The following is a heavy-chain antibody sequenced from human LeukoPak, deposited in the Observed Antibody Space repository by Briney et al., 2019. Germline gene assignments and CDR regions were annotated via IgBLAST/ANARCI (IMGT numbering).Heavy chain of an antibody. J-gene: IGHJ4*02. CDR1: GGSISSYY. V-gene: IGHV4-4*07. CDR2: IYTSGST. D-gene: IGHD1-20*01. CDR3: ARQGITGTYYYFDY. Sequence: SETLSLTCTVSGGSISSYYWSWIRQPAGKGLEWIGRIYTSGSTNYNPSLKSRVTMSVDTSKNQFSLKLSSVTAADTAVYYCARQGITGTYYYFDYWGQGTLVTVSS.